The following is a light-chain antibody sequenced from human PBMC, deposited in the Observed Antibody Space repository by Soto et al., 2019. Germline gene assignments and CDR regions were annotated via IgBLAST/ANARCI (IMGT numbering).Light chain of an antibody. CDR2: EVN. CDR3: SLYISGSTYA. J-gene: IGLJ1*01. V-gene: IGLV2-18*01. CDR1: SSDVGSYNR. Sequence: QSVLTQPPSVSGSPGQSVTISCTGTSSDVGSYNRLSWYQQPPGTAPKLIMYEVNTRPSGVPDRFSGSKSGSTASLTISGLQAEEEADYYCSLYISGSTYASGTGTKVTVL.